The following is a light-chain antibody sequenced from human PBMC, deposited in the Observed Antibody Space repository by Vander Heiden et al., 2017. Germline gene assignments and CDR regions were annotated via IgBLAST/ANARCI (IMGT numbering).Light chain of an antibody. J-gene: IGLJ2*01. CDR2: INN. CDR1: SSKVGSNT. V-gene: IGLV1-44*01. Sequence: QSVLTQPPSASGTPGQRVTSSSSGSSSKVGSNTVNWYQQLPGTAPKLLLYINNKRRSGVPDRVSGSKSGTSASVPTIGLQAEDEADYYCAASKDSMNGPVFGGGTKLNVL. CDR3: AASKDSMNGPV.